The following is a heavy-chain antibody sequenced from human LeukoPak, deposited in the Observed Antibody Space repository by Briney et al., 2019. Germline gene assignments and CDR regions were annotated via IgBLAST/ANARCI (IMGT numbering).Heavy chain of an antibody. CDR3: ARGGVGATYDY. V-gene: IGHV3-48*02. Sequence: RPGGSLRLSCAASGFTFSSYSMNWVRQAPGKGLEWVSYISSSSSTIYYADSVKGRFTISRDIAKNSLYLQMYSLRDEDTAVYYCARGGVGATYDYWGQGTLVTVSS. CDR1: GFTFSSYS. CDR2: ISSSSSTI. J-gene: IGHJ4*02. D-gene: IGHD1-26*01.